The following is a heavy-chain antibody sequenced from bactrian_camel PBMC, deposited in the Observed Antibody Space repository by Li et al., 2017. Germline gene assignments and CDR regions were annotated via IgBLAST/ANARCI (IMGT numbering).Heavy chain of an antibody. CDR2: IEAGVAP. CDR1: SSKHC. CDR3: AADFEQGWKFGGYCSGSHG. J-gene: IGHJ4*01. D-gene: IGHD1*01. Sequence: HVQLVESGGSSVQPGGPLRLACAYTSSKHCMAWFRQAAGKERERVASIEAGVAPRYAPSVKGRFTISVDNAENTVYLQMNNLKAEDTAVYYCAADFEQGWKFGGYCSGSHGGGQGTQVTVS. V-gene: IGHV3S53*01.